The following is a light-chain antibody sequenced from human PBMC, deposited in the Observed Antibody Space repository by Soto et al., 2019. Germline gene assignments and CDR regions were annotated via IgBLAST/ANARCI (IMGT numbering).Light chain of an antibody. CDR3: QQFGDLTFI. CDR2: DAS. CDR1: EDISTW. V-gene: IGKV1-33*01. Sequence: DIKMTQSPSSVSASVGDRVPINCRSSEDISTWLAWYQRKPGQAPKFMIYDASGLEVGVPSRFSGSGSGTHCTLTISGLQPEDIATYYCQQFGDLTFIFGQGTRLEI. J-gene: IGKJ5*01.